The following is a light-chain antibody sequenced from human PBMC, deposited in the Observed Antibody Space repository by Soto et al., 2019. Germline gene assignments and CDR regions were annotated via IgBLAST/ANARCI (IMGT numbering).Light chain of an antibody. V-gene: IGLV2-14*01. Sequence: QSALTQPASVSGSPGQSITISCTGTSSDVGGYNYVSWYQQHPGKAPKLMIYEVSDRPSGVSNRFSGSKSGNTASLTISGLQAEDEADYYCSSYTTSKCNVIFGGGTKLTVL. CDR2: EVS. CDR1: SSDVGGYNY. J-gene: IGLJ2*01. CDR3: SSYTTSKCNVI.